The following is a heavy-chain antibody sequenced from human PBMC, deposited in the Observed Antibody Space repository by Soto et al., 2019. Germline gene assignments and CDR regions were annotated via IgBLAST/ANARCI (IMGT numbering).Heavy chain of an antibody. CDR2: ISYDGSNK. V-gene: IGHV3-30*18. CDR1: GFTFSSYG. J-gene: IGHJ4*02. Sequence: PGGSLRLSCAASGFTFSSYGMHWVRQAPGKGLEWVAVISYDGSNKYYADSVKGRFTISRDNSKNTLYLQMNSLRAEDTAVYYCAKGGWVVPAAMDSWGQGTLVTVSS. D-gene: IGHD2-2*01. CDR3: AKGGWVVPAAMDS.